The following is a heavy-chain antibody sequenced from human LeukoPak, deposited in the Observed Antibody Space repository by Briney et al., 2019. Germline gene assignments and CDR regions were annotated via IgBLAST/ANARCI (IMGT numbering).Heavy chain of an antibody. V-gene: IGHV3-64*02. CDR2: ISSNGGST. D-gene: IGHD3-3*01. J-gene: IGHJ6*02. CDR3: ARGLRAYYYYGMDV. CDR1: GFTFSNYA. Sequence: GGSLRLSCAASGFTFSNYAMHWVRQAPGEGLEYVSAISSNGGSTHYADSVKGRFTISRDNSKNTLFLQMGSLRVEDMAVYYCARGLRAYYYYGMDVWGQGTTVTVSS.